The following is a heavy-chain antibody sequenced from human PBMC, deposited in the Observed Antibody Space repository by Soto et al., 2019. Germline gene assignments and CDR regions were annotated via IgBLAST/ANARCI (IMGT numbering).Heavy chain of an antibody. D-gene: IGHD7-27*01. Sequence: ASVKVSCKASGYTFTGYYIHCVRQAPGQGPEWMGSISPHSGGPNYAQRFQGRVTMTRDTSMTTVYMEMSGLTSDDTAVYYCAREEQTGANYYLDYWGQGTLVTVSS. CDR3: AREEQTGANYYLDY. CDR1: GYTFTGYY. J-gene: IGHJ4*02. V-gene: IGHV1-2*02. CDR2: ISPHSGGP.